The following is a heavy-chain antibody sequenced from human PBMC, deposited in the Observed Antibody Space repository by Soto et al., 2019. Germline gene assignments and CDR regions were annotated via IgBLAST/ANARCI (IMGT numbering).Heavy chain of an antibody. J-gene: IGHJ4*02. CDR3: AKDSWYFDL. Sequence: PGGSLRLSCEASGFIFTNVWMHWVRQVPGKGLLCVSRIDTSGSSTSYADSVKGRFTISRDNAKNTVSLQMNSLRAEDTGVYYCAKDSWYFDLWSQGSLVTVYS. D-gene: IGHD6-13*01. CDR1: GFIFTNVW. V-gene: IGHV3-74*01. CDR2: IDTSGSST.